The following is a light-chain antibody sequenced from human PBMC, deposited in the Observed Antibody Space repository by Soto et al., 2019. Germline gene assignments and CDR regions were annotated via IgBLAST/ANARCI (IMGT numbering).Light chain of an antibody. J-gene: IGLJ2*01. Sequence: QSALTQPASVSGSPGQSITISCTGTSSDVGGYNYVSWYQQRPGKAPKLMIYDVSNRPSGVSNRFSGSKSGNTASLTISGLQAEDEAEYYCSSYTSSTTPVFGGGTKLTVL. CDR3: SSYTSSTTPV. V-gene: IGLV2-14*01. CDR1: SSDVGGYNY. CDR2: DVS.